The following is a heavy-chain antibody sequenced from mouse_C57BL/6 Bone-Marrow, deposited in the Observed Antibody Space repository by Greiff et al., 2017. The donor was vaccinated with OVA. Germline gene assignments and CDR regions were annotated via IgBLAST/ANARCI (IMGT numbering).Heavy chain of an antibody. Sequence: QVQLKESGAELVRPGTSVKVSCKASGYAFTNYLIEWVQQRPGQGLEWIGVINPGSGGTNYNEKFKGKATLTADKSSSTAYMQLSSLTSEDSAVYVCAREGNYYYGSSFPAYWGQGTLVTVSA. CDR3: AREGNYYYGSSFPAY. CDR2: INPGSGGT. CDR1: GYAFTNYL. J-gene: IGHJ3*01. D-gene: IGHD1-1*01. V-gene: IGHV1-54*01.